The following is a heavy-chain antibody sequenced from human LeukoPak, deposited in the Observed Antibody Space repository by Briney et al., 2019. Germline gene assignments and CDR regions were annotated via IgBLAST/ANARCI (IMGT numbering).Heavy chain of an antibody. D-gene: IGHD3-3*01. CDR3: ARRMIFGVVISSFDP. J-gene: IGHJ5*02. Sequence: SETLSLTCTVSGGSISSSSYYWGWIRQPPGKGLEWIGSIYYSGSTYYNPSLKSRVTISVDTSKNQFSLKLSSVTAADTAVYCCARRMIFGVVISSFDPWGQGTLVTVSS. V-gene: IGHV4-39*01. CDR1: GGSISSSSYY. CDR2: IYYSGST.